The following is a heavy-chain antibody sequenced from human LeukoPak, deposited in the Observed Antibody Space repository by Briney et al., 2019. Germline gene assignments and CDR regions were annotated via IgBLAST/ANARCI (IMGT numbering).Heavy chain of an antibody. Sequence: PSETLSLTCTVSGGPIRSHYWSWIRQPPGKGLEWIGYIYYSGITNYNPSLKSRVTMSVDTSKNQLSLKVRSVTTADTAVYYCARDGNGDYDDAFDIWGQGTMVTVYS. J-gene: IGHJ3*02. CDR2: IYYSGIT. D-gene: IGHD4-17*01. CDR3: ARDGNGDYDDAFDI. CDR1: GGPIRSHY. V-gene: IGHV4-59*11.